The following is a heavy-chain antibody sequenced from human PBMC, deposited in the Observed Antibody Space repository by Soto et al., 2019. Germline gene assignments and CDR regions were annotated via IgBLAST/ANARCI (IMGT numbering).Heavy chain of an antibody. CDR3: SRGSFGYYGP. D-gene: IGHD2-2*03. CDR2: IRNTPYGGTT. Sequence: EVQLVESGGGLVAPGRSLRLSCNCSGFRFSEHAMTWVRQAPGKGLEWVGFIRNTPYGGTTDYAASGRGRFTISRDDSESIAYLQMNSLRTEDSGVYYCSRGSFGYYGPWGPGALVTVSA. CDR1: GFRFSEHA. V-gene: IGHV3-49*04. J-gene: IGHJ5*02.